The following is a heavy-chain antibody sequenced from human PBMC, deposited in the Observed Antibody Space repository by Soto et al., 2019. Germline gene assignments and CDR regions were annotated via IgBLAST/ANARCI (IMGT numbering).Heavy chain of an antibody. Sequence: GASVKVSCKTSGYTFTSHGITWVRQAPGQGLEWLGWVSTSNGNTNYAQKLQGRVTMTTDTSTNTAYMELRSLGSDDTAVYYCARSCGGSSCYFIYWGQGTLVTVSS. CDR3: ARSCGGSSCYFIY. CDR1: GYTFTSHG. D-gene: IGHD2-21*01. V-gene: IGHV1-18*01. J-gene: IGHJ4*02. CDR2: VSTSNGNT.